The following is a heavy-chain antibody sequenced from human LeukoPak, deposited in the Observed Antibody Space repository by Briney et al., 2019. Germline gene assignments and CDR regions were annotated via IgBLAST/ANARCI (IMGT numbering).Heavy chain of an antibody. CDR1: GGSFSGYY. Sequence: PSETLSLTCAVYGGSFSGYYWSWIRQPPGKGLGWIGEINHSGSTNYNPSLKSRVTISVDTSKNQFSLKLSSVTAADTAVYYCARGSERTGNWFDPWGQGTLVTVSS. J-gene: IGHJ5*02. CDR2: INHSGST. D-gene: IGHD1-1*01. CDR3: ARGSERTGNWFDP. V-gene: IGHV4-34*01.